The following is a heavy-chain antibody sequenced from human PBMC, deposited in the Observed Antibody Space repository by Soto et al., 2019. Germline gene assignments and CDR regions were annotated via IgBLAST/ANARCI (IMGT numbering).Heavy chain of an antibody. J-gene: IGHJ4*02. CDR3: AHTPYYYDSSGYRTPSGFDY. V-gene: IGHV2-5*02. Sequence: QITLKESGPTLVKPTQTLTLTCTFSGFSLSTSGLGVGWIRQPPGKALEWLALIYWDDDKRYSPSLKSRLTITKDTSKNQVVLTLTNVDPVDTATYYCAHTPYYYDSSGYRTPSGFDYWGQGTLVTVSS. D-gene: IGHD3-22*01. CDR1: GFSLSTSGLG. CDR2: IYWDDDK.